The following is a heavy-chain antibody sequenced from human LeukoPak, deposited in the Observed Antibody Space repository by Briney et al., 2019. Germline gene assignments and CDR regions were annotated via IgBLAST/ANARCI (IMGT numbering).Heavy chain of an antibody. CDR3: ATKLVGAKSSEFEY. V-gene: IGHV3-48*03. CDR1: GFTFSSYE. CDR2: ISSSGSTI. J-gene: IGHJ4*02. D-gene: IGHD1-26*01. Sequence: PGGSLRLSCAASGFTFSSYEMNWVRQAPGKGLEWVSYISSSGSTIYYADSVKGRFTISRDNAKNTLYLQMNSLRAEDTAVYYCATKLVGAKSSEFEYWGQGTLVTVSS.